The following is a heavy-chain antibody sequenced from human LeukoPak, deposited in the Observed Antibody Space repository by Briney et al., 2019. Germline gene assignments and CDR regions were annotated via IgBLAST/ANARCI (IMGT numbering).Heavy chain of an antibody. Sequence: SETLSLTCAVYVGSFSGYYWSWIRQPPGKGLEWIGEINHSGRTNYNPSLKSRVAISVDTSKNQFSLKLSSVTAADTAVYYCARVPLGYCSSTSCYGGDRNWFDPWGQGTLVTVSS. V-gene: IGHV4-34*01. CDR1: VGSFSGYY. CDR2: INHSGRT. J-gene: IGHJ5*02. CDR3: ARVPLGYCSSTSCYGGDRNWFDP. D-gene: IGHD2-2*01.